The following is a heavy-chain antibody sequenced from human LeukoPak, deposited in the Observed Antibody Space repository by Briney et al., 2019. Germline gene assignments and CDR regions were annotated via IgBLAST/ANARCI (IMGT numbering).Heavy chain of an antibody. CDR1: GYTFTGYY. D-gene: IGHD6-19*01. J-gene: IGHJ4*02. Sequence: ASVKVSCKASGYTFTGYYMHWVRQAPGRGLEWMGWINPNSGGTNYAQKFQGRVTMTRDTSISTAYMELSRLRSDDTAVYYCERAVAGTTETDDYWGQGTLVTVSS. CDR3: ERAVAGTTETDDY. V-gene: IGHV1-2*02. CDR2: INPNSGGT.